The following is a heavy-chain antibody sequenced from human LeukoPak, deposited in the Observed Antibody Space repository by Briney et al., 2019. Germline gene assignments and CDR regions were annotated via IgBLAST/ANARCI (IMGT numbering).Heavy chain of an antibody. CDR2: IIPILGIA. Sequence: GASVKVSCKASGGTFSSYAISWVRQAPGQGLEWMGRIIPILGIANYAQKFQGRVTITADKSTSTAYMELSSLRSEDTAVYYCARDHYGGISSSYYYYYYGMDVWGQGTTVTVSS. CDR3: ARDHYGGISSSYYYYYYGMDV. D-gene: IGHD4-23*01. J-gene: IGHJ6*02. V-gene: IGHV1-69*04. CDR1: GGTFSSYA.